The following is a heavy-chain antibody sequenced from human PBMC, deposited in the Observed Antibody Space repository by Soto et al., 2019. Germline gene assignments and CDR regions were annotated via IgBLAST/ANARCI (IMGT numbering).Heavy chain of an antibody. Sequence: QVQLVESGGGVVQPGRSLRLSCAASGFTFSSYGMHWVRQAPGKGLEWVAVIWYDGSNKYYADSVKGRFTISRDNSKNTLYQQKNRRRAEDTAYYYWARVIGGSWFDPWGQGTLVTVSS. CDR2: IWYDGSNK. CDR3: ARVIGGSWFDP. CDR1: GFTFSSYG. V-gene: IGHV3-33*01. J-gene: IGHJ5*02. D-gene: IGHD3-16*01.